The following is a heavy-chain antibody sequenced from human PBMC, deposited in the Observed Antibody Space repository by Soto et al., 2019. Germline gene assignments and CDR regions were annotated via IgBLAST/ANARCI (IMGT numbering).Heavy chain of an antibody. V-gene: IGHV3-23*01. J-gene: IGHJ4*02. CDR1: GFPFSRYS. CDR3: AKDWPNIAARPAVGYFDY. Sequence: PXGSLTLSCAASGFPFSRYSMSWVRQAPGKGLEWVSAISGSGGSTYYADSVKGRFTISRDNSKNTLYLQMNSLRAEDTAVYYCAKDWPNIAARPAVGYFDYWGQGTLVTVSS. D-gene: IGHD6-6*01. CDR2: ISGSGGST.